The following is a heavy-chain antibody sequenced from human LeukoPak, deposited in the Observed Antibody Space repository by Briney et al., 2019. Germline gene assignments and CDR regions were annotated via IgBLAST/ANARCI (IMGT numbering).Heavy chain of an antibody. Sequence: GGSLRLSCAASGFTFSSYWMSWVRQAPGKGLEWVANIKQDGSEKYYVDSVKGRFTISRDNAKNSLYLQMNSLRAEDTAVYYCARHPGVGYSSGWYTERGQIYYYYMDVWGKGTTVTISS. J-gene: IGHJ6*03. CDR2: IKQDGSEK. CDR3: ARHPGVGYSSGWYTERGQIYYYYMDV. D-gene: IGHD6-19*01. V-gene: IGHV3-7*01. CDR1: GFTFSSYW.